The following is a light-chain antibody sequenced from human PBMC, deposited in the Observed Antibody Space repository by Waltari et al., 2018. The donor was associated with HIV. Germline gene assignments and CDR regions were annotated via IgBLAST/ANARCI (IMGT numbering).Light chain of an antibody. J-gene: IGLJ2*01. CDR3: CSYAGDYTFVL. CDR1: SSDVGGYTY. Sequence: QSALTQPRSVSGSPGQSVTISCTGTSSDVGGYTYVSWYQQHPGKAPKLMIYDVSKRPSGVPDRFSGSKSGNTASLTISGLQAEDEADYYCCSYAGDYTFVLFGGGTKLTVL. CDR2: DVS. V-gene: IGLV2-11*01.